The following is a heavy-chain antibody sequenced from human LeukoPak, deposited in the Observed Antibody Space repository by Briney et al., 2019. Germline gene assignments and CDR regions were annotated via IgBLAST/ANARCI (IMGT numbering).Heavy chain of an antibody. D-gene: IGHD1-26*01. CDR3: ASEVGYDYDL. V-gene: IGHV4-30-4*08. Sequence: SETLSLTCTVSGGSISSGDYYWGWIRQPPGKGREWIVYIYDSGSTYYNPSLKRRATISEDTSKNQFSRKRSSVTAGAPAFYYCASEVGYDYDLWGRGTLVTVSS. CDR2: IYDSGST. CDR1: GGSISSGDYY. J-gene: IGHJ2*01.